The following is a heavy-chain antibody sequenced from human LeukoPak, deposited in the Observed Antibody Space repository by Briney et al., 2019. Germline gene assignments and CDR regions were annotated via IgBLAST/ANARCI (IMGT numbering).Heavy chain of an antibody. CDR1: GGSISSYY. D-gene: IGHD5-18*01. J-gene: IGHJ4*02. CDR3: ARDAAAYTAMPDY. Sequence: PSETLSLTCTVSGGSISSYYWSWIRQPPGKGREWIGYIYYSGSTNYNPSLKSRVTISVDTSKNQFSLKLSSVTAADTAVYYCARDAAAYTAMPDYWGQGPLVTVSS. V-gene: IGHV4-59*01. CDR2: IYYSGST.